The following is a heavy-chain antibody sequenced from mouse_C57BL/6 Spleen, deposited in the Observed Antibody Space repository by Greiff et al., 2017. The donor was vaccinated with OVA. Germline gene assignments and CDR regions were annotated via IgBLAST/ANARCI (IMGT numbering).Heavy chain of an antibody. D-gene: IGHD2-4*01. CDR1: GFSLTSYG. Sequence: VQLQESGPGLVQPSQSLSITCTVSGFSLTSYGVHWVRQSPGKGLEWLGVIWRGGSTDYNAAVMSRLSITKDNSKSQVFFKMNSLQADDTAIYYCAKNFDDYGEFAYWGQGTLVTVSA. CDR2: IWRGGST. J-gene: IGHJ3*01. CDR3: AKNFDDYGEFAY. V-gene: IGHV2-5*01.